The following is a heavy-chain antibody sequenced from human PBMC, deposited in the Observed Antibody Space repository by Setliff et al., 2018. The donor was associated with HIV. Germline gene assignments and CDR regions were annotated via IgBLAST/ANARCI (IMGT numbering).Heavy chain of an antibody. Sequence: GGSLRLSCAASGFTFSSYAMHWVRQAPGKGPEWVAVLSYDGSNKYYADSVRGRFTISRDNSTNTLYLQMNILRAEDTAVYYCARSVIGYYYYGMDVWGQGTLVTVSS. D-gene: IGHD3-10*01. CDR1: GFTFSSYA. CDR3: ARSVIGYYYYGMDV. J-gene: IGHJ6*02. V-gene: IGHV3-30*01. CDR2: LSYDGSNK.